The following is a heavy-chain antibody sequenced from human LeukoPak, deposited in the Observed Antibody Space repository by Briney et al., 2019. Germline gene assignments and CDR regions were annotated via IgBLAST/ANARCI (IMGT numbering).Heavy chain of an antibody. CDR2: INAGNGNT. CDR3: ARDPSDYGDYVEGYFDY. Sequence: ASVKVSCKASGYTFTSYGISWVRQAPGQRLEWMGWINAGNGNTKYSQKFQGRVTITRDTSASTAYMELSSLRSEDTAVYYCARDPSDYGDYVEGYFDYWGQGTLVTVSS. D-gene: IGHD4-17*01. J-gene: IGHJ4*02. CDR1: GYTFTSYG. V-gene: IGHV1-3*01.